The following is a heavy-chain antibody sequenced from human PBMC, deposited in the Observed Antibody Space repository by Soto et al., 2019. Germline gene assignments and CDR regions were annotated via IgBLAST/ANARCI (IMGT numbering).Heavy chain of an antibody. V-gene: IGHV3-30-3*01. D-gene: IGHD4-17*01. Sequence: QVQLVESGGGVVQPGRSLRLSCAASGFTFSSYAMHWVRQAPGKGLEWVAVISYDGSNKYYADSVKGRFTISRDNXXNTLYLQMNSLRAEDTAVYYCARAKPRTTVTTPDYWGQGTLVTVSS. CDR2: ISYDGSNK. J-gene: IGHJ4*02. CDR1: GFTFSSYA. CDR3: ARAKPRTTVTTPDY.